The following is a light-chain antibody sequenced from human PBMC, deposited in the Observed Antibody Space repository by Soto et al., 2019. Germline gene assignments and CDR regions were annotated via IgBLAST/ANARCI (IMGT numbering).Light chain of an antibody. J-gene: IGKJ1*01. CDR3: HQYANSLRT. Sequence: EIVLTQSPGTLSLSPGERATLSCRASQSVSSSYLAWYQQKPGQAPRLLMYGPSSRATGIPDRFSGSGSGTDFTLTISRLEPEDFAVYFCHQYANSLRTFGQWTKVEIK. V-gene: IGKV3-20*01. CDR1: QSVSSSY. CDR2: GPS.